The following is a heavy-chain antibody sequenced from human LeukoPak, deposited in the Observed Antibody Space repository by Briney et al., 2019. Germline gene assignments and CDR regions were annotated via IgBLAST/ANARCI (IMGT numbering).Heavy chain of an antibody. D-gene: IGHD3-22*01. Sequence: GRSLRLSCAASGFTFSSHGMHWVRQAPGKGLEWVAVVSYDGSNKYYADSVKGRFTISRDNSKNTLYLQMNSLRAEDTAVYYCAKGGFESSGYYYTVDYWGQGTLVTVSS. CDR1: GFTFSSHG. V-gene: IGHV3-30*18. J-gene: IGHJ4*02. CDR2: VSYDGSNK. CDR3: AKGGFESSGYYYTVDY.